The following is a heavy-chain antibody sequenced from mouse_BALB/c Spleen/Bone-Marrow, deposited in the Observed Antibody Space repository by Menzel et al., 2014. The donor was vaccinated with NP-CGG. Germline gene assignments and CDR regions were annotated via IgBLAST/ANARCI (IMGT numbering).Heavy chain of an antibody. CDR2: IYPGDGST. Sequence: LVESGPELVKPGALVKISCKASGYTFTSYDINWVKQRPGQGLEWIGWIYPGDGSTKYNEKFKGKATLTADKSSSTAYMQVISLTSENSAVYFCAMTARGGFAYWGQGTLVTVSA. CDR3: AMTARGGFAY. V-gene: IGHV1S33*01. D-gene: IGHD3-2*01. J-gene: IGHJ3*01. CDR1: GYTFTSYD.